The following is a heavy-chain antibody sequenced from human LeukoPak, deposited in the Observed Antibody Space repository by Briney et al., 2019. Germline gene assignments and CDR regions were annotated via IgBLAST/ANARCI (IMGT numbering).Heavy chain of an antibody. CDR3: ARGSYGDYDY. D-gene: IGHD4-17*01. V-gene: IGHV3-23*01. J-gene: IGHJ4*02. CDR2: VSASGGST. Sequence: GGSLRLSCAASGFTFSSYAMSWVRQAPGKGLEWVSSVSASGGSTYFADSLKGRFTISRDNTKNTLYLQMHTLRAEDTAVYYCARGSYGDYDYWGQGTLVTVSS. CDR1: GFTFSSYA.